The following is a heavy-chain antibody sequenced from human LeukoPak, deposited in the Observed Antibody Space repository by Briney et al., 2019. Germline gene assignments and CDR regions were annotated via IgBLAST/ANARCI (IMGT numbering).Heavy chain of an antibody. CDR2: ITSDGTST. CDR1: EFSFSITW. J-gene: IGHJ4*02. Sequence: GGSLRLSCAASEFSFSITWMHWVRQPPGQGLVWVARITSDGTSTSYAESVKGRFTISRDNSKNTLYLQMNSLRAEDTAVYYCAKEISRIGGSMASFDYWGQGTLVTVSS. CDR3: AKEISRIGGSMASFDY. V-gene: IGHV3-74*03. D-gene: IGHD1-26*01.